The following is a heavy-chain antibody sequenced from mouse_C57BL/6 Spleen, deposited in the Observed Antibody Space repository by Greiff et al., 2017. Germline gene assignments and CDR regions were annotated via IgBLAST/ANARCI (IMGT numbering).Heavy chain of an antibody. Sequence: QVQLQQPGAELVKPGASVKLSCKASGYTFTSYWMHWVKQRPGQGLEWIGMIHPNSGSTNYNEKFKSKATLTVDKTSSTAYMQLSSLTSADSAVYYCATISTVVSGAMDYWGQGTSVTVSS. V-gene: IGHV1-64*01. D-gene: IGHD1-1*01. CDR2: IHPNSGST. CDR1: GYTFTSYW. J-gene: IGHJ4*01. CDR3: ATISTVVSGAMDY.